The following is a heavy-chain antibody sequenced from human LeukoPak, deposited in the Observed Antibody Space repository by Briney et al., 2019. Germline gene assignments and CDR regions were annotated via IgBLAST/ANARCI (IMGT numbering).Heavy chain of an antibody. J-gene: IGHJ6*02. Sequence: PGGSLRLSCAASGFTFSSYAMSWVRQAPGRGLEWVSAISGSGGSTYYADSVKGRFTISRDNSKNTLYLQMNSLRAEDTAVYYCAKAAGWGSGSYYISYYYYGMDVWGLGTLVTVSS. CDR1: GFTFSSYA. V-gene: IGHV3-23*01. CDR2: ISGSGGST. D-gene: IGHD3-10*01. CDR3: AKAAGWGSGSYYISYYYYGMDV.